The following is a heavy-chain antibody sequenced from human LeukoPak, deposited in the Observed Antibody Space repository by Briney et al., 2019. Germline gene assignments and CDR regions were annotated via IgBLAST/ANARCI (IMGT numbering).Heavy chain of an antibody. J-gene: IGHJ4*02. CDR2: ISGSGGST. D-gene: IGHD3-10*01. Sequence: GGSLRLSCAASGFTFSSYAMSWVRQAPGTGLEWVSDISGSGGSTYYADSVKGRFTISRDNSKNTLYLQMNSMRAEDTAVYYCAKGFTTMVRGVPGYWGQGTLVTVSS. CDR3: AKGFTTMVRGVPGY. V-gene: IGHV3-23*01. CDR1: GFTFSSYA.